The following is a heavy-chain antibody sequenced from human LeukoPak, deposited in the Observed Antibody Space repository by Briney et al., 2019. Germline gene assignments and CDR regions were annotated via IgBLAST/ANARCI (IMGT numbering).Heavy chain of an antibody. J-gene: IGHJ4*02. CDR2: IYYSGST. CDR1: GGSISSSSYS. D-gene: IGHD2-2*01. Sequence: PSEALSLTCTVSGGSISSSSYSWGWIRQPPGKGLEWIGSIYYSGSTYYNPSLKSRVTISVDTSKNQFSLKLSSVTAADTAVYYCASPEEPAAIYYWGQGTLVTVSS. V-gene: IGHV4-39*01. CDR3: ASPEEPAAIYY.